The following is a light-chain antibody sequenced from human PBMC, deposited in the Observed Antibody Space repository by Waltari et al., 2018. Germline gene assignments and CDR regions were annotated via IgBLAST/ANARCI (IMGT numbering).Light chain of an antibody. CDR1: SGINVGTYR. J-gene: IGLJ7*01. CDR3: MIWHGSAAV. CDR2: YKSDSDK. V-gene: IGLV5-45*03. Sequence: QAVLTQPSSLSATPGASASLTCTLRSGINVGTYRIYWYQQKPGSPPQYLLRYKSDSDKQQGSGVPSRFSGSKDVSANAGIFLISGLQSEDEADYYCMIWHGSAAVFGGGTQLTVL.